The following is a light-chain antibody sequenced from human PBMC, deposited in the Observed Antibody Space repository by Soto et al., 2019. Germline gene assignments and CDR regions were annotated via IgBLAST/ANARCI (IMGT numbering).Light chain of an antibody. CDR3: QHYNSYAWT. V-gene: IGKV1-5*03. Sequence: DIQMTQSPSTLSASVGDRVTITCRASQRISRWLVWYQQKPGKAHKLLIYKASSLQSGVPSRFSGSGSGTEFTLTISSLQPDDFATYYCQHYNSYAWTFGQGTKVEIK. J-gene: IGKJ1*01. CDR1: QRISRW. CDR2: KAS.